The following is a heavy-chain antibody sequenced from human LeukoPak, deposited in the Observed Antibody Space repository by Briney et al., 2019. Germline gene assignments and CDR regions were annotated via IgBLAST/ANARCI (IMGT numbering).Heavy chain of an antibody. D-gene: IGHD2-21*02. V-gene: IGHV3-23*01. CDR1: GFTFSSHA. Sequence: GGSLRLSCTASGFTFSSHAMSWVRQAPGQGLEWVSVISGGGGSTFYADSVKGRFTISRDNSKNSLYLQINSLRAEDTAIYYCAKGKYCGVDCYSGFDYWGQGTLVTVSS. J-gene: IGHJ4*02. CDR3: AKGKYCGVDCYSGFDY. CDR2: ISGGGGST.